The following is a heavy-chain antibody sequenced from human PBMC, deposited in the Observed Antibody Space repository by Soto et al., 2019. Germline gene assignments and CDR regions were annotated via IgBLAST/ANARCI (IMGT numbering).Heavy chain of an antibody. D-gene: IGHD6-13*01. Sequence: PGGSLRLSCAASGFTFSSYAMSWVRQAPGKGLEWVANIKQDGSEKYYVDSVKGRFTISRDNAKNSLYLQMNSLRAEDTAVYYCARDRSSSWTGYWYFDLWGRGTLVTVSS. CDR2: IKQDGSEK. V-gene: IGHV3-7*01. J-gene: IGHJ2*01. CDR3: ARDRSSSWTGYWYFDL. CDR1: GFTFSSYA.